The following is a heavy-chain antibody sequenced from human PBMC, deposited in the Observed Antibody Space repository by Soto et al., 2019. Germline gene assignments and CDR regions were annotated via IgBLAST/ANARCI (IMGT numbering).Heavy chain of an antibody. D-gene: IGHD3-22*01. J-gene: IGHJ6*02. CDR3: SRASQMVINPSYYAMDV. V-gene: IGHV1-18*01. CDR1: GYNFTSYG. Sequence: ASVKVSCKDSGYNFTSYGISWVRQAPGQGLEWMGWISPHNDRTKYARRFQDIVTMTTETPTSTVYMELGSLRSDDAAVYFCSRASQMVINPSYYAMDVRGQGTTVTVSS. CDR2: ISPHNDRT.